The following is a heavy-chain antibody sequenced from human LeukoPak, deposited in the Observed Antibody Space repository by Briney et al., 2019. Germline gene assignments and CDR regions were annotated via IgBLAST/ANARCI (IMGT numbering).Heavy chain of an antibody. D-gene: IGHD1-26*01. J-gene: IGHJ3*01. CDR2: VRNKPRSYTT. V-gene: IGHV3-72*01. Sequence: GGSLRLSCAASGFTFSSYSMNWVRQAPGKGLEWVGRVRNKPRSYTTEYAASVRGRFIISRDDSKNSIYLQMNSLKTEDTAVYHCTRGNGRGGNDALDGWGQGTMVTVSS. CDR1: GFTFSSYS. CDR3: TRGNGRGGNDALDG.